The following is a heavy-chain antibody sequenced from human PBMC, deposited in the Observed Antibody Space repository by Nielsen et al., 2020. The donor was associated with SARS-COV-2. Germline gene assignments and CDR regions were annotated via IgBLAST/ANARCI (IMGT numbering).Heavy chain of an antibody. CDR3: ARGQLRYFNWLLYPSPQFDY. D-gene: IGHD3-9*01. CDR2: INHSGST. V-gene: IGHV4-34*01. CDR1: GGSFSGYY. J-gene: IGHJ4*02. Sequence: SETLSLTCAVYGGSFSGYYWSWIRQPPGKGLEWIGEINHSGSTNYNPCLKSRVTISVDTSKNQFSLKLSSVTAADTAVYYCARGQLRYFNWLLYPSPQFDYWGQGTLVTVSS.